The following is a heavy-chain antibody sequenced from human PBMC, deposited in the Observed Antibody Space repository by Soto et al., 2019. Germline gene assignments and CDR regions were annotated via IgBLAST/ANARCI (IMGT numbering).Heavy chain of an antibody. J-gene: IGHJ4*02. Sequence: SETLSLTCAVYGGSFSGYYWSWIRQPPGKGLEWIGEINHSGSTNYNPSLKSRVTISVDTSKNQFSLKLSSVTAADTAVYYCARVSSSWYRYYFDYWGQGTLVTVSS. CDR3: ARVSSSWYRYYFDY. CDR2: INHSGST. D-gene: IGHD6-13*01. V-gene: IGHV4-34*01. CDR1: GGSFSGYY.